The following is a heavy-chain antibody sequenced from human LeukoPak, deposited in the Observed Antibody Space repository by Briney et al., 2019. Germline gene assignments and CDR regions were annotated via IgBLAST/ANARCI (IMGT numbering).Heavy chain of an antibody. CDR3: AKDWVLRYFDWLLSFDY. Sequence: GGSLRLSCAASGFTFSSHAMSWVRQAPGGVREWVSAIRGSGGSTYYADSVKGRFTISRDNSKNTLYLQMNSLRAEDTAVYYCAKDWVLRYFDWLLSFDYWGQGTLVTVSS. V-gene: IGHV3-23*01. J-gene: IGHJ4*02. CDR2: IRGSGGST. CDR1: GFTFSSHA. D-gene: IGHD3-9*01.